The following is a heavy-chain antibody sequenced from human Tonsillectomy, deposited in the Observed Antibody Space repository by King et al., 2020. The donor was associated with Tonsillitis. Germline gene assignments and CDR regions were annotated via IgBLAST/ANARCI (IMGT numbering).Heavy chain of an antibody. V-gene: IGHV3-30*18. CDR2: ISYDGSNK. Sequence: VQLVESGGGVVQPGRSLRLSCAASGFTFRTYGMHWVRQAPGKGVEWVAGISYDGSNKNYTDSVKGRFTISRDNSKNTLFLQMISLSAEDTALYYCAKDLQSYYRAGGFDIWGQGTMVTVPS. J-gene: IGHJ3*02. CDR1: GFTFRTYG. CDR3: AKDLQSYYRAGGFDI. D-gene: IGHD3-10*01.